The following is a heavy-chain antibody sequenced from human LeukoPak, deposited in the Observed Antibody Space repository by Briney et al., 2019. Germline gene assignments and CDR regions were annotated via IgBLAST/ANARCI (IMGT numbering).Heavy chain of an antibody. D-gene: IGHD3-9*01. V-gene: IGHV1-69*13. CDR3: ARDSDILTGYYPFDY. J-gene: IGHJ4*02. CDR2: IIPIFGTA. CDR1: GGTFSSYA. Sequence: ASVKVSCKASGGTFSSYAISWVRQAPGQGLEWMGGIIPIFGTANYALKFQGRVTITADESTSTAYMELSSLRSEDTAVYYCARDSDILTGYYPFDYWGQGTLVTVSS.